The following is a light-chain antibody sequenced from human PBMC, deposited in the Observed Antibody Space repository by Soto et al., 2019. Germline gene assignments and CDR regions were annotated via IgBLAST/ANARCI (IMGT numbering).Light chain of an antibody. CDR3: QQLNSYPIP. CDR2: DAS. J-gene: IGKJ5*01. V-gene: IGKV3D-11*01. CDR1: QGVSSY. Sequence: GLTQSPATLSLTTGERATPSCRASQGVSSYLALYQQKPGQAPRLPIYDASNRATGIPARFSGSGPGTDFTLTISSLQPEDFATYYCQQLNSYPIPFGHGTLLEI.